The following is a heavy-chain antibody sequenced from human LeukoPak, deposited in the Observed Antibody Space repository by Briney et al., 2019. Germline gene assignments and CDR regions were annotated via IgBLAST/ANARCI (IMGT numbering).Heavy chain of an antibody. Sequence: GESLKISCKCSGYSFTSYWIGWVRQMPGKGLEWMGIVYSGDSDTKYSPSFQGQVTISADKSISTAYLQWSSLKASDTAMYYCASLSYYDSSGAFDYWGQGTLVTVSS. D-gene: IGHD3-22*01. CDR2: VYSGDSDT. V-gene: IGHV5-51*01. CDR3: ASLSYYDSSGAFDY. CDR1: GYSFTSYW. J-gene: IGHJ4*02.